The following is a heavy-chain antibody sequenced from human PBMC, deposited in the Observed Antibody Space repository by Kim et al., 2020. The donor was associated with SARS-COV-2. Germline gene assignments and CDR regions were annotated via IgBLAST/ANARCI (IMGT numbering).Heavy chain of an antibody. CDR3: ARGGGTFFTIFGVVINGRLDYYYYMDV. Sequence: ASVKVSCKASGYTFTSYDINWVRQATGQGLEWMGWMNPNSGNTGYAQKFQGRVTMTRNTSISTAYMELSSLRSEDTAVYYCARGGGTFFTIFGVVINGRLDYYYYMDVWGKGTTVTVSS. J-gene: IGHJ6*03. CDR1: GYTFTSYD. D-gene: IGHD3-3*01. CDR2: MNPNSGNT. V-gene: IGHV1-8*01.